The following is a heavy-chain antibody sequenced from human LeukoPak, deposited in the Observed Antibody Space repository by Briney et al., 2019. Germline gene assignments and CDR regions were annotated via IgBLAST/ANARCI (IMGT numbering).Heavy chain of an antibody. CDR2: ISAYNGNT. Sequence: ASVKVSCKASGYTFTSYGISWVRQAPGQGLEWMGWISAYNGNTNYAQKLQGRVTMTTDKSTGTAYMELRSLRSDDTAVYYCARDPHYYDSSGYPTFDYWGQGTLVTVSS. CDR3: ARDPHYYDSSGYPTFDY. CDR1: GYTFTSYG. D-gene: IGHD3-22*01. V-gene: IGHV1-18*01. J-gene: IGHJ4*02.